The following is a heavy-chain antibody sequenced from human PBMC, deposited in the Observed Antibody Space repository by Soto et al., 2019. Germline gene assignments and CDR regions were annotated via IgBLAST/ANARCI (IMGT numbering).Heavy chain of an antibody. CDR3: ATYSSSWHDAFDV. V-gene: IGHV1-8*01. CDR1: GFAFSNYN. D-gene: IGHD6-13*01. Sequence: QVQLVQSGAGVKKPGASVKVSCKASGFAFSNYNINWVRQAAGQGLEWMGWASPNSGDGGYAQKFQCRVTMTRDTSTRTVYMELNSLRSDDTAVYYCATYSSSWHDAFDVWGQGTMLIVSS. CDR2: ASPNSGDG. J-gene: IGHJ3*01.